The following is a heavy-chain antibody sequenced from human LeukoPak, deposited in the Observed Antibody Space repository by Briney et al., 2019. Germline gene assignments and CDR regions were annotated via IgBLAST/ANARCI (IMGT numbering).Heavy chain of an antibody. CDR2: IRTSSTYI. Sequence: PGGSLRLSCAASGFTLSTYWMHWVRQAPGKGLEWVSSIRTSSTYIYYADSVKGRFTISRDNAKNSLYLQMNSLRAEDTAVYYCARDPPFIIGTTFFDYWGQGTLVTVSS. CDR1: GFTLSTYW. J-gene: IGHJ4*02. CDR3: ARDPPFIIGTTFFDY. V-gene: IGHV3-21*01. D-gene: IGHD1-20*01.